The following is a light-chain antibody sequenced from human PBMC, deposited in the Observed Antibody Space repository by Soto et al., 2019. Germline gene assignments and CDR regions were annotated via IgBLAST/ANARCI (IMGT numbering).Light chain of an antibody. V-gene: IGKV3-20*01. Sequence: SCGASQSVSSNYLGWYQQKPGQAPGLLICGASSRATGIPDRFCGCGARTDYAISMSSLESGEFAVSFCQHYGCSPRTLGRGTKVDIK. CDR3: QHYGCSPRT. CDR2: GAS. J-gene: IGKJ1*01. CDR1: QSVSSNY.